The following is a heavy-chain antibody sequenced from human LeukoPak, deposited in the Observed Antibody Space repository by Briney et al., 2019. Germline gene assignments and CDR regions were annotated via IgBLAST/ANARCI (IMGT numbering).Heavy chain of an antibody. V-gene: IGHV4-59*01. Sequence: SETLSLTCTASGGSISSYYWSWIRQPPGKGLEWIGYIYYSGSTNYNPSLKSRVTISVDTSKNQFSLKLSSVTAADTAVYYCARGGDDYGDYVPFDYWGQGTLVTVSS. CDR2: IYYSGST. CDR1: GGSISSYY. D-gene: IGHD4-17*01. CDR3: ARGGDDYGDYVPFDY. J-gene: IGHJ4*02.